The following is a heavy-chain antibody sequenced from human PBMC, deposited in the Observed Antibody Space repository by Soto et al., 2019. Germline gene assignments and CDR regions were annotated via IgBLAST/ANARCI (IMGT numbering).Heavy chain of an antibody. V-gene: IGHV4-59*01. CDR3: AKDSGYNYGYFRWFDP. D-gene: IGHD5-18*01. Sequence: PSETLSLTCTVSGGSISNYYWSWIRQPPGRGLEWIGHIFYSGSTNCNPALKSRVTISVDTSKSQFSLKLSSVTAADTAVYYCAKDSGYNYGYFRWFDPWGQGTLVTVPQ. CDR2: IFYSGST. CDR1: GGSISNYY. J-gene: IGHJ5*02.